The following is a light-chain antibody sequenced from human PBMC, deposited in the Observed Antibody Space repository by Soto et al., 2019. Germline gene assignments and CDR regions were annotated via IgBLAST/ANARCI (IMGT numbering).Light chain of an antibody. CDR3: QQYNNWPRT. CDR1: QSVSST. J-gene: IGKJ1*01. V-gene: IGKV3-15*01. CDR2: GAS. Sequence: EIVLPQSPATLSVSQVERATLSFRASQSVSSTLAWYQQKPGQAPRLLIYGASTRATGIPDRFSGSGSGTEFTLTISSLQSEDFAVYYCQQYNNWPRTFGQGTKVDIK.